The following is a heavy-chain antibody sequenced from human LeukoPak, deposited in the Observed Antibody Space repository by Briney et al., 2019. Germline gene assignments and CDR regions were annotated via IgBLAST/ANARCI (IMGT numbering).Heavy chain of an antibody. CDR1: GFTFSRYW. CDR2: IKEDGSEK. V-gene: IGHV3-7*01. Sequence: GGSLRLSCAASGFTFSRYWMTWHRQAPGKGLEWVANIKEDGSEKYYVDSVKGRFTISRDNSKNSLYLQMSRLRAEDSAIYYCARDRDVYHTGVDYWGQGTLVTVSS. J-gene: IGHJ4*02. CDR3: ARDRDVYHTGVDY. D-gene: IGHD5-24*01.